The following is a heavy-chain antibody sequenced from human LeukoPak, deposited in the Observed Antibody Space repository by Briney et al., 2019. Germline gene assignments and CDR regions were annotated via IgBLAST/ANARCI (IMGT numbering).Heavy chain of an antibody. CDR2: INTKTGRT. Sequence: ASVKVSCKTSGYTFTDYYIHWVRQAPGQGLEWMGWINTKTGRTSSARKFQGRVTMTRDPSITTVYMDMAWLTSDDTAVYFCARADFVDAGPYLIGPWGQGTLVTVSS. V-gene: IGHV1-2*02. D-gene: IGHD3-3*01. CDR3: ARADFVDAGPYLIGP. J-gene: IGHJ5*02. CDR1: GYTFTDYY.